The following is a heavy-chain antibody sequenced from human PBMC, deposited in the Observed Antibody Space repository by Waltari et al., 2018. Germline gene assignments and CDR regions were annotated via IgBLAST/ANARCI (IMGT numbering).Heavy chain of an antibody. CDR1: GYSISSGYY. CDR2: IYHSGST. CDR3: ARREDIVVVPAARGEVGYFDY. D-gene: IGHD2-2*01. Sequence: QVQLQESGPGLVKPSETLSLTCTVSGYSISSGYYWGWIRQPPGKGLEWIGSIYHSGSTYYNPSLKSRVTISVDTSKNQFSLKLSSVTAADTAVYYCARREDIVVVPAARGEVGYFDYWGQGTLVTVSS. J-gene: IGHJ4*02. V-gene: IGHV4-38-2*02.